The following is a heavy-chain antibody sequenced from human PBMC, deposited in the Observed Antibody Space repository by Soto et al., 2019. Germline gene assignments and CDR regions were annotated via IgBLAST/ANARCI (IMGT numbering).Heavy chain of an antibody. V-gene: IGHV3-30*18. Sequence: QVQLVESGGGVVQPGRSLRLSCAASGFTFSSYGMHWVRQAPGKGLEWVAVISYDGSNKYYADSVKGRFTISRDNSKNTLYLQKNSLRAEDPAVYYCSNWTDGMDVWGQGTTVTVSS. D-gene: IGHD1-1*01. J-gene: IGHJ6*02. CDR3: SNWTDGMDV. CDR1: GFTFSSYG. CDR2: ISYDGSNK.